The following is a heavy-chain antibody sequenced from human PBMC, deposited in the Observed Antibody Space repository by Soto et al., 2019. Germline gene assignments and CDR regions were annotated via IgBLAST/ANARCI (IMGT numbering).Heavy chain of an antibody. D-gene: IGHD3-10*01. CDR2: INRIGSA. Sequence: QVQLQQWGDGLLKPSETLSLTCAVYGGSFSSYYWTWIRQSPGKGLEWLGGINRIGSANYNPSLTGRVTMSVDSSKNQFYLRWTSVTAADTAMYYCARGGVDMIRGITGKRTWLDPWGQGTLVIVS. J-gene: IGHJ5*02. CDR3: ARGGVDMIRGITGKRTWLDP. CDR1: GGSFSSYY. V-gene: IGHV4-34*01.